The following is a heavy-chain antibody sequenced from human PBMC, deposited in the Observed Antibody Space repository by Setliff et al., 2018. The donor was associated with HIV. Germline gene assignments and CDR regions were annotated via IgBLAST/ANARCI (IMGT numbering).Heavy chain of an antibody. V-gene: IGHV4-34*01. CDR3: ARGAGQWLRLVQGDSVAYFDF. CDR2: INHSGST. D-gene: IGHD6-19*01. J-gene: IGHJ4*02. CDR1: GGSFSAYY. Sequence: SETLSLTCAVYGGSFSAYYWSWIRQPPGKGLEWIGEINHSGSTNYNPSLKTRVTIMVDTSKNQFSLKLGSVTAADTAVYYCARGAGQWLRLVQGDSVAYFDFWGQGMLVTVSS.